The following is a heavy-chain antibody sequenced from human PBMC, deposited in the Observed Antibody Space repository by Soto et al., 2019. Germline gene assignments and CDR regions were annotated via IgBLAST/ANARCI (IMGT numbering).Heavy chain of an antibody. V-gene: IGHV4-39*01. Sequence: SETLSLTCIVSGESISSSSYYWGWIRQPPGKGLEWIGSIYYSGRTYYNPSFKSRVTISIGTSKNQFSLKLSSVTATDTAVYYCARQRTTVVTQAYFDHWGQGALVTVS. CDR3: ARQRTTVVTQAYFDH. CDR1: GESISSSSYY. CDR2: IYYSGRT. J-gene: IGHJ4*02. D-gene: IGHD2-21*02.